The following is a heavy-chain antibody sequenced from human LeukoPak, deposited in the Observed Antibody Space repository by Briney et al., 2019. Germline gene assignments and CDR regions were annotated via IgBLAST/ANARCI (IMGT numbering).Heavy chain of an antibody. CDR2: LSGSGGGT. V-gene: IGHV3-23*01. D-gene: IGHD3-10*01. CDR1: GITLSNYG. J-gene: IGHJ4*02. Sequence: WGTLSLSCTVSGITLSNYGISWVRQAPAPGQEWVSGLSGSGGGTNYDNSVQGRFTISRENPTNKLYLRMNSLRAEDTAVYFCAKRGVVIRVFLVGFHKEAYYFDSWGQGALVTVSS. CDR3: AKRGVVIRVFLVGFHKEAYYFDS.